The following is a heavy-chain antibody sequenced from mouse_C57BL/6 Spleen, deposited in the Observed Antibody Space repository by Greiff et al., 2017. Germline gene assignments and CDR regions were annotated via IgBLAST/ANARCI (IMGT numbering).Heavy chain of an antibody. CDR3: SRVGYYAGFAY. Sequence: EVQLVESGGGLVKPGGSLKLSCAASGFTFSDYGMHWVRQAPEKGLEWVAYISSGSSTIYYADTVKGRFTISRDNAKNTLFLQMTRLRSEATAMYCCSRVGYYAGFAYWGQGTLVTVSA. CDR1: GFTFSDYG. J-gene: IGHJ3*01. CDR2: ISSGSSTI. D-gene: IGHD2-3*01. V-gene: IGHV5-17*01.